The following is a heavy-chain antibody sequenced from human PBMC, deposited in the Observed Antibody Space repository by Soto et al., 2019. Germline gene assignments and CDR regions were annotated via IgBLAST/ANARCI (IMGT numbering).Heavy chain of an antibody. CDR3: DRDNQTGGNPLGMDV. J-gene: IGHJ6*02. Sequence: SETLSLTCAVSGGSISSGGYSWSWIRQPPGKGLEWIGYIYHSGSTYYNPSLKSRVTISVDRSKNQFSLKLSSVTAADTAVYYCDRDNQTGGNPLGMDVWGQGTTVTV. D-gene: IGHD7-27*01. CDR1: GGSISSGGYS. CDR2: IYHSGST. V-gene: IGHV4-30-2*01.